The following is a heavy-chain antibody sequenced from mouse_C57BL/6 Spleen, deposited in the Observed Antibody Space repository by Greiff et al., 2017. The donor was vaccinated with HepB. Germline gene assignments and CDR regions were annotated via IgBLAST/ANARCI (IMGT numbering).Heavy chain of an antibody. J-gene: IGHJ3*01. CDR3: TTGYYGGFAC. D-gene: IGHD1-2*01. V-gene: IGHV14-4*01. CDR1: GFNIKDDY. Sequence: VQLQQSGAELVRPGASVKLSCTASGFNIKDDYMHWVKQRPEQGLEWIGWIDPENGDTEYASKFQGKATITADTSSNTAYLQLSSLTSEDTAVYYCTTGYYGGFACWGQGTLVTVSA. CDR2: IDPENGDT.